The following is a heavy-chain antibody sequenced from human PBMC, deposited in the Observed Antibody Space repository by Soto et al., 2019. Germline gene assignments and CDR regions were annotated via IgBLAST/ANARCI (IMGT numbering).Heavy chain of an antibody. V-gene: IGHV1-18*04. CDR3: ARGDIVLVPASEGNWFDP. CDR1: GYTFTSYG. J-gene: IGHJ5*02. D-gene: IGHD2-2*01. CDR2: INPDAGAT. Sequence: ASVKVSCKASGYTFTSYGISWVRQAPGQGLEWMGLINPDAGATNYAQRFQGRLRLTRDTSTSTVYMELRSLRFDDTAVYYCARGDIVLVPASEGNWFDPWGQGTLVTVSS.